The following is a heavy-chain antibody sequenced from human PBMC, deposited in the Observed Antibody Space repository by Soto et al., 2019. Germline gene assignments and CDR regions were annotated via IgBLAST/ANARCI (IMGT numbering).Heavy chain of an antibody. CDR2: IYYSGST. Sequence: QLQLQESGPGLVKPSETLSLTCTVSGGSISSSSYYWCWIRQPPGKGLEWIGSIYYSGSTYYNPSLKRRVTISVDTSKNQLSLKLGSGTVADTAVYYCRSSGYEDSVMRAVSDACDLWVQGTMVTVFS. CDR1: GGSISSSSYY. CDR3: RSSGYEDSVMRAVSDACDL. D-gene: IGHD5-12*01. J-gene: IGHJ3*01. V-gene: IGHV4-39*01.